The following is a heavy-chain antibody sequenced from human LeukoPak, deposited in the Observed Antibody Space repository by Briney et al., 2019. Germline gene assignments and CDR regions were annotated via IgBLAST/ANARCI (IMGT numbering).Heavy chain of an antibody. CDR3: ARVRFLEWTFLYFDY. V-gene: IGHV3-7*01. CDR1: GFTVSSNY. CDR2: IKQDGSEK. J-gene: IGHJ4*02. D-gene: IGHD3-3*01. Sequence: GGSLRLSCAASGFTVSSNYMSWVRQAPGKGLEWVANIKQDGSEKYYVDSVKGRFTISRDNAKNSLYLQMNSLRAEDTAVYYCARVRFLEWTFLYFDYWGQGTLVTVSS.